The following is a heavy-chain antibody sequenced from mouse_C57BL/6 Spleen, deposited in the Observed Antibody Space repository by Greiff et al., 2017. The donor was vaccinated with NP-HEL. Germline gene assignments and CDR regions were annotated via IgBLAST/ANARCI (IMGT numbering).Heavy chain of an antibody. J-gene: IGHJ2*01. Sequence: EVQLQQSGPELVKPGASVKISCKASGYTFTDYYMNWVKQSHGKSLEWIGDINPNNGGTSYNQKFKGKATLTVDKSSSTAYMELRSLTSEDSAVYYCARSGDFLGDFDYWGQGTTLTVSS. CDR2: INPNNGGT. D-gene: IGHD3-3*01. CDR1: GYTFTDYY. V-gene: IGHV1-26*01. CDR3: ARSGDFLGDFDY.